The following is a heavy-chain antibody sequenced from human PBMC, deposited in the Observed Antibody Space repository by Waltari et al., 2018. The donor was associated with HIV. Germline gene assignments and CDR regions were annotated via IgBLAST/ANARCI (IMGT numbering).Heavy chain of an antibody. V-gene: IGHV2-26*01. J-gene: IGHJ2*01. Sequence: QVPLKESGPVRVKPTETLTLTCTVSGLSLSNARMGVSWIRQPPGTTLEWLAHIFSNDEKSYSTSLKSRLTISKDTSKSQVVLTMTNMDPVDTATYYCARTLRGEWLLLGFYWYFDLWGRGTLVTVSS. CDR2: IFSNDEK. CDR3: ARTLRGEWLLLGFYWYFDL. D-gene: IGHD3-3*01. CDR1: GLSLSNARMG.